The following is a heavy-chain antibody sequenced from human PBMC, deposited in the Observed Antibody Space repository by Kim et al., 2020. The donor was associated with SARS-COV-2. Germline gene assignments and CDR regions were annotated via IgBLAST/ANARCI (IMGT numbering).Heavy chain of an antibody. J-gene: IGHJ4*02. Sequence: GGSLRLSCAASGFTFSGYSMNWVRQAPGKGLEWVSYISSSGSTIYYADSVKGRFTISRDNAKNSLYLQMNSLRYEDTAIYYCARPGYGSGSYDYWGQGTLVTVSS. V-gene: IGHV3-48*02. D-gene: IGHD3-10*01. CDR2: ISSSGSTI. CDR1: GFTFSGYS. CDR3: ARPGYGSGSYDY.